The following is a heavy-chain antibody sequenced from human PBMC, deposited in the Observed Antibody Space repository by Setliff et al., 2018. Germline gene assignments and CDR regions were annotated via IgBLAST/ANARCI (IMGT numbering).Heavy chain of an antibody. Sequence: SETLSLTCTVSGGSISSSSYYWGWIRQPPGKGLEWIGSIYYSGSTYYNPSLKSRVTISVDTSKNQFSLKLSSVTAADTAVYYCARGGYSRGPPVYYNFWSGYYAYWGQGTLVTVSS. CDR1: GGSISSSSYY. J-gene: IGHJ4*02. D-gene: IGHD3-3*01. CDR2: IYYSGST. V-gene: IGHV4-39*07. CDR3: ARGGYSRGPPVYYNFWSGYYAY.